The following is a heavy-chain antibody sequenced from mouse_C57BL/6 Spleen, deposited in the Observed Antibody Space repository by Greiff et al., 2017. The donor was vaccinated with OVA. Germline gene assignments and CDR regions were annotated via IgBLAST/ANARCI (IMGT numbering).Heavy chain of an antibody. D-gene: IGHD1-1*01. CDR3: ARDITTVVAEDFDV. Sequence: EVQLQQSGAELVKPGASVKLSCTASGFNIKDYYMHWVKQRTEQGLAWIGRIDPEDGETKYAPKFQGKATITADTSSNTAYLQLSSLTSEDTAVYYCARDITTVVAEDFDVWGTGTTVTVSS. CDR2: IDPEDGET. V-gene: IGHV14-2*01. CDR1: GFNIKDYY. J-gene: IGHJ1*03.